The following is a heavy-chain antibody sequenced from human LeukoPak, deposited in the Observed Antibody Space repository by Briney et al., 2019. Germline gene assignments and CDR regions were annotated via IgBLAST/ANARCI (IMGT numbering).Heavy chain of an antibody. CDR2: INPNSGGT. CDR3: ARGSPWFGELLLAGSCGEDSCDWFDP. J-gene: IGHJ5*02. V-gene: IGHV1-2*02. CDR1: GGTFSSYA. Sequence: ASVKVSCKASGGTFSSYAISWVRQAPGQGLEWMGWINPNSGGTNYAQKFQGRVTMTRDTSISTAYMELSRLRSDDTAVYYCARGSPWFGELLLAGSCGEDSCDWFDPWGQGTLVTVSS. D-gene: IGHD3-10*01.